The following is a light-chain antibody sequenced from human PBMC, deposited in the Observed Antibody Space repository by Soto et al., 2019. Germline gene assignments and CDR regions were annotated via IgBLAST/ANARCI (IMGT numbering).Light chain of an antibody. V-gene: IGKV1-5*01. J-gene: IGKJ2*01. CDR3: QQYNSYPVT. CDR2: DAS. CDR1: QSISSW. Sequence: DIQMTQSPSTLSASVGDRVTITWRASQSISSWLAWYQQKPGKAPKLLIYDASSLESGVPSRFSGSGSGTEFTLTISSLQPDDFATYYCQQYNSYPVTFGQGTKVDIK.